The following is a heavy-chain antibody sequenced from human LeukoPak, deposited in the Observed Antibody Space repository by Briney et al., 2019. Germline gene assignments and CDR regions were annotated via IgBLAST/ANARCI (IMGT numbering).Heavy chain of an antibody. D-gene: IGHD1-26*01. CDR2: IYHSGST. CDR3: ARGRSGSYSEFDY. J-gene: IGHJ4*02. CDR1: GYTISSGYY. Sequence: SETLSLTCTVSGYTISSGYYWGWIRPPPGKGLEWIGSIYHSGSTYYNPSLKSRVTISVDTSKNQFSLKLSSVTAADTAVYYCARGRSGSYSEFDYWGQGTLVTVSS. V-gene: IGHV4-38-2*02.